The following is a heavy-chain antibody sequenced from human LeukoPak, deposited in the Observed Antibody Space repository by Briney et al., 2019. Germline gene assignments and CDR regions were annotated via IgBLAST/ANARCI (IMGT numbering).Heavy chain of an antibody. Sequence: GGSLRLSCAASGFTFSSYEMNWVRQAPGKGLEWVSYISSSGSTIYYADSVKGRFTISRDNAKSSLYLQMNSLRAEDTAVYYCARDTLGPYYYGSGSYPWGQGTLVTVSS. J-gene: IGHJ4*02. CDR1: GFTFSSYE. D-gene: IGHD3-10*01. CDR2: ISSSGSTI. V-gene: IGHV3-48*03. CDR3: ARDTLGPYYYGSGSYP.